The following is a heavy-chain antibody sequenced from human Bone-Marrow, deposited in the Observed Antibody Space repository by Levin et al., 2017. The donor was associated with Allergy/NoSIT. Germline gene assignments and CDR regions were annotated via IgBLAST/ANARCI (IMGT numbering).Heavy chain of an antibody. CDR3: ARDPEEHTLLRYFDY. J-gene: IGHJ4*02. CDR1: GFTFSDYY. CDR2: ISSSSSYT. D-gene: IGHD3-9*01. Sequence: LSLTCAASGFTFSDYYMSWIRQAPGKGLECVSCISSSSSYTKYADSVKGRFTISRDNAKNSLYLQMNSLRAEDTAVYYCARDPEEHTLLRYFDYWGQGTLVTVSS. V-gene: IGHV3-11*05.